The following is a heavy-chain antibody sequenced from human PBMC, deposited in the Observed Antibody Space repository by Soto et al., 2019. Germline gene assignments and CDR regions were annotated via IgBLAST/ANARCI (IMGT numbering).Heavy chain of an antibody. CDR3: AKDEIHCISTSCLSYYYYYGMDV. CDR2: ISSSSSYI. D-gene: IGHD2-2*01. V-gene: IGHV3-21*04. CDR1: GFTFSSYG. J-gene: IGHJ6*02. Sequence: PGGSLRLSCAASGFTFSSYGMHWVRQAPGKGLEWVASISSSSSYIYYADSVKGRFTISRDNSKNTLYLQMNSLRAEDTAVYYCAKDEIHCISTSCLSYYYYYGMDVWGQGTTVTVSS.